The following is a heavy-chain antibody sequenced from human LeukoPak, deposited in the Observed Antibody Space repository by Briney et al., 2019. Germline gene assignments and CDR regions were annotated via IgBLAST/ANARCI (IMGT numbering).Heavy chain of an antibody. CDR3: ARDDPPSDI. J-gene: IGHJ3*02. CDR1: GYSISSGYY. V-gene: IGHV4-38-2*02. Sequence: PSETLSLTCTVSGYSISSGYYWGWIRQPPGKGLEWIGSIYYSGSTYYNPSLKSRVTISVDTSKNQFSLKLSSVTAADTAVYYCARDDPPSDIWGQGTMVTVSP. CDR2: IYYSGST.